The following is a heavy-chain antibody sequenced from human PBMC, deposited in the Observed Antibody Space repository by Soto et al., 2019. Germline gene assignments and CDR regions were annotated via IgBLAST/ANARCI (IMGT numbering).Heavy chain of an antibody. CDR2: TSGSGIST. V-gene: IGHV3-23*01. CDR3: VKPPVITASYYYYDMDV. D-gene: IGHD4-4*01. CDR1: GFTFSTYP. J-gene: IGHJ6*02. Sequence: GGSLRLSCAASGFTFSTYPMSWARQAPGKGLEWVSGTSGSGISTYYTDSVKGRFTISRDNSKNTVFLQMNSLRDEDTAVYYCVKPPVITASYYYYDMDVWGQGTTVTVSS.